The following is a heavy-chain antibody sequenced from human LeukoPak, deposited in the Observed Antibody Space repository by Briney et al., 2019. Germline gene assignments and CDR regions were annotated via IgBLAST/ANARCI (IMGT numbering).Heavy chain of an antibody. CDR2: IYYSGST. J-gene: IGHJ4*02. CDR3: ASADLNYIAVAGYFDY. CDR1: GGSISTYY. D-gene: IGHD6-19*01. V-gene: IGHV4-59*01. Sequence: SETLSLTCTVSGGSISTYYWSWIRQPPGKGLEWIGYIYYSGSTNYNPSLKSRVTVSVDTSKNQFSLKLSSVTAADTAVYYCASADLNYIAVAGYFDYWGQGTLVTVSS.